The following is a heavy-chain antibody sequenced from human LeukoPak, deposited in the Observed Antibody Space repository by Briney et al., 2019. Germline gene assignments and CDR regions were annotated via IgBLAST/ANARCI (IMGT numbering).Heavy chain of an antibody. Sequence: GGSLRLSCAASGFTFSSYSMNWVRQAPGKGLEWVSYISSSSSTIYDADSVKGRFTISRDNAKNSLYLQMNSLRAEDTAVYYCARDPAVPTSVWDYWGQGTLVTVSS. V-gene: IGHV3-48*01. CDR2: ISSSSSTI. CDR1: GFTFSSYS. CDR3: ARDPAVPTSVWDY. J-gene: IGHJ4*02. D-gene: IGHD4-17*01.